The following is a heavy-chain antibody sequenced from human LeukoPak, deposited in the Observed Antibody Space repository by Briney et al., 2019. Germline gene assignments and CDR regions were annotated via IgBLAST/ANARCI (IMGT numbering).Heavy chain of an antibody. CDR3: GRDFVSDAKARFDC. V-gene: IGHV3-30*03. D-gene: IGHD3-16*01. CDR1: GFSFTSYN. CDR2: ISYDGNIK. J-gene: IGHJ4*02. Sequence: PGGSLRLSCAASGFSFTSYNFHWVRQAPGKGLQWLGFISYDGNIKYEDSVKGRFTISRDNSKNTLHLQMNSLRAEDTAIYFCGRDFVSDAKARFDCWGQGTLVTVSS.